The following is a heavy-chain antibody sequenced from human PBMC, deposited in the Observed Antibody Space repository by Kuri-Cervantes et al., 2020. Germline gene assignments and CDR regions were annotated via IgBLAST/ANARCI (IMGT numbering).Heavy chain of an antibody. Sequence: ASVKVSCKASGYTFNTYGLSWVRQAPGQGLEWMGWISTYNGNTNYAQNLQGRVSMTTDTSTNTAYMELRSLRSDDTAVYYCARGLSCSGGNCYSTWFDPWGQGTLVTVSS. CDR3: ARGLSCSGGNCYSTWFDP. J-gene: IGHJ5*02. V-gene: IGHV1-18*01. CDR1: GYTFNTYG. CDR2: ISTYNGNT. D-gene: IGHD2-15*01.